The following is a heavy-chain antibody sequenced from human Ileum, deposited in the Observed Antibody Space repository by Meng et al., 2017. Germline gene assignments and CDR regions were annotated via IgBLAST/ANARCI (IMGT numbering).Heavy chain of an antibody. CDR2: INPSGGST. CDR1: GNTFTSYY. V-gene: IGHV1-46*01. J-gene: IGHJ4*02. D-gene: IGHD6-19*01. Sequence: QFQPVTSWAEVKKPGASVKVSCKASGNTFTSYYRHWVRQAPGQGLEWMGIINPSGGSTSYAQKFQGRVTMTRDTSTSTAYLELSSLTPDDTAVYYCARDNSGWAIDYWGQGTLVTVSS. CDR3: ARDNSGWAIDY.